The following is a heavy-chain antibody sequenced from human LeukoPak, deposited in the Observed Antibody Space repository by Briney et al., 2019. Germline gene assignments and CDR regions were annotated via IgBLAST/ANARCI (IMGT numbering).Heavy chain of an antibody. D-gene: IGHD3-10*01. V-gene: IGHV3-30-3*01. J-gene: IGHJ4*02. CDR1: GFTFRNYV. CDR2: TSSDLNVK. CDR3: AREGYYGSGSPPSLYFDY. Sequence: GGSLRLSCAASGFTFRNYVIHWVRQAPGKGLEWVAVTSSDLNVKLYADSVKGRFTISRDNSRSTLYLQMKSLRPEDTAIYYCAREGYYGSGSPPSLYFDYWGQGTLVTVSS.